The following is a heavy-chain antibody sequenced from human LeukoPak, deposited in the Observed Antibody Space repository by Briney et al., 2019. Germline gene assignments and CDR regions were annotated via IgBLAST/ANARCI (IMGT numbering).Heavy chain of an antibody. CDR1: GFTFTSYA. CDR3: AKDQVWIVVGSFDY. J-gene: IGHJ4*02. V-gene: IGHV3-23*01. CDR2: INSDGSTI. Sequence: GGSLRLSCAASGFTFTSYAMSWVRQGPGKGLVWVSHINSDGSTIRYADSVKGRFTISRDNSKNTLYLQMTSLRAEDTAVYYCAKDQVWIVVGSFDYWGQGTLVTVSS. D-gene: IGHD3-22*01.